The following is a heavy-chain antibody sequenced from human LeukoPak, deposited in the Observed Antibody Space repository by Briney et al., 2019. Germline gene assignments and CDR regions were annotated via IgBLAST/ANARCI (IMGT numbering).Heavy chain of an antibody. CDR3: ARHYYDSTGYYYFDY. CDR1: GDSITGSSYY. V-gene: IGHV4-39*01. J-gene: IGHJ4*02. D-gene: IGHD3-22*01. Sequence: PSETLSLTCTVSGDSITGSSYYWGWIRQPPGKGLEWIGSPYYSGNTYYNPSLKSRVTISVDTSKNQFSLKLSSATAADTAVYYCARHYYDSTGYYYFDYWGQGTLVTVSS. CDR2: PYYSGNT.